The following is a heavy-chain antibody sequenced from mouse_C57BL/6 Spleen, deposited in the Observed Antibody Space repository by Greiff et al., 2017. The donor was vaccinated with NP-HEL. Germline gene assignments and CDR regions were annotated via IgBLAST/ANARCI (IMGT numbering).Heavy chain of an antibody. CDR2: ISSGSSTI. CDR3: ARTLTGTFAY. V-gene: IGHV5-17*01. D-gene: IGHD4-1*01. CDR1: GFTLSDYG. Sequence: EVRLVESGGGLVKPGGSLKLSCAASGFTLSDYGMHWVRQAPEKGLEWVAYISSGSSTIYYADTVKGRFTISRDNAKNTLFLQMTSLRSEDTAMYYWARTLTGTFAYWGQGTLVTVSA. J-gene: IGHJ3*01.